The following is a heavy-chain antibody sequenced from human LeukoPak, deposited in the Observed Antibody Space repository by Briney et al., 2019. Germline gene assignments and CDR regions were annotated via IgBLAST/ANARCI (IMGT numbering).Heavy chain of an antibody. D-gene: IGHD2-2*01. CDR2: ISAYNGNT. CDR1: GYTFTSYG. V-gene: IGHV1-18*01. Sequence: ASVKVSCKASGYTFTSYGISWVRQAPGQGLEWMGWISAYNGNTNYAQKLQGGVTMTTDTSTSTAYMELRSLRSDDTAVYYCATPYCSSTSCLDHYYGMDVWGQGTTVTVSS. CDR3: ATPYCSSTSCLDHYYGMDV. J-gene: IGHJ6*02.